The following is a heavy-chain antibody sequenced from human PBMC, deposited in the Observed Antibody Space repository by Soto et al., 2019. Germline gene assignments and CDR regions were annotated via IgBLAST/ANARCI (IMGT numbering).Heavy chain of an antibody. CDR1: GFTFTNGW. V-gene: IGHV3-15*01. Sequence: PGGSLRLSCAASGFTFTNGWMTWVRQGPGKGLEWVGRIKSKSDGGTIDYAAPVKGRFTISRDDSKNTLYLQMNSLKTEDTAVYYCTTGPNLRPLAAFDIWGQGTVVTVSS. J-gene: IGHJ3*02. CDR2: IKSKSDGGTI. CDR3: TTGPNLRPLAAFDI.